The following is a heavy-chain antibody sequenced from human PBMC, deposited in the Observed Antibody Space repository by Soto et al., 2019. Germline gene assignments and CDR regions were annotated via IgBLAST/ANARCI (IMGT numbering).Heavy chain of an antibody. D-gene: IGHD2-15*01. Sequence: EVQLVESGGGLVQPGGSLKLSCVATGFTFSGSSMHWVRRASGKGLEWVGRIRNKANSYATSYAASVKVRLTISRDDSNNTAYLQMNSLKTEDTAVYYCTSHAPEDMIRKWGQGTLVTVSS. J-gene: IGHJ4*02. CDR1: GFTFSGSS. CDR3: TSHAPEDMIRK. V-gene: IGHV3-73*02. CDR2: IRNKANSYAT.